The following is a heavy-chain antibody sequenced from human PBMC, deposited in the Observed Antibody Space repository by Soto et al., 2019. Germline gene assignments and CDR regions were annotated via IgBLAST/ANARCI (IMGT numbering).Heavy chain of an antibody. J-gene: IGHJ4*02. CDR2: IYYSGST. D-gene: IGHD3-16*02. V-gene: IGHV4-31*03. CDR3: ARAATDITFGGVIVRKFDY. CDR1: GGSISSGGYY. Sequence: SETLSLTCTVSGGSISSGGYYWSWIRQHPGKGLEWIGYIYYSGSTYYNPSLKSRVTISVDTPKNQFSLRLISVTAADTAVYYCARAATDITFGGVIVRKFDYWGQGTLVTVSS.